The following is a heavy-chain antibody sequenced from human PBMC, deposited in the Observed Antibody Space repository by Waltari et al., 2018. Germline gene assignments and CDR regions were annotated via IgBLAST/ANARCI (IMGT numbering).Heavy chain of an antibody. CDR3: ARAGYLNYNNDGNH. CDR1: GFSFNSYT. Sequence: EVQLVESGGGLVQPGGSVRLSCVASGFSFNSYTMFWVRQPPGKGLEFVSAINTNGGSAYHATSVKGRFTISRDNSENTLFLQMASLRAEDTAVYYCARAGYLNYNNDGNHWGQGTLVTVSS. D-gene: IGHD4-4*01. J-gene: IGHJ5*02. V-gene: IGHV3-64*01. CDR2: INTNGGSA.